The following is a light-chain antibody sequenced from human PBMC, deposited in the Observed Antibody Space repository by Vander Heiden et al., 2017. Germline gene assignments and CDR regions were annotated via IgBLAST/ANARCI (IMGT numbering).Light chain of an antibody. CDR2: WAS. CDR3: QQDYTTPYT. Sequence: DIVMTQSPDSLAVSLGERATIHCNSSQSVLYKANNKNYLAWYQQTPGQPPKLLIYWASTRESGVPDRCSGSGSGTDFTLTSSSLQAEDVAVYYCQQDYTTPYTFGQGTKLEIK. J-gene: IGKJ2*01. V-gene: IGKV4-1*01. CDR1: QSVLYKANNKNY.